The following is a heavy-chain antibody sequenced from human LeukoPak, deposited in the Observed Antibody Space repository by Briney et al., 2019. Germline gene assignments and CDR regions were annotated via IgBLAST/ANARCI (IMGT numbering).Heavy chain of an antibody. V-gene: IGHV3-33*06. CDR3: AKERSLRDAFDI. CDR1: EFTFSSYG. CDR2: IWYDGSNK. J-gene: IGHJ3*02. Sequence: PGGSLRLSCAASEFTFSSYGMHWVRQAPGKGLEWVAVIWYDGSNKYYADSVKGRFTISRGNSKNTLYLQMNSLRAEDTAVYYCAKERSLRDAFDIWGQGTMVTVSS. D-gene: IGHD5-24*01.